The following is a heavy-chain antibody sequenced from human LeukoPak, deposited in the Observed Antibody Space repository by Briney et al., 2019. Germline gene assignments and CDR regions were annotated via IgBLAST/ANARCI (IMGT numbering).Heavy chain of an antibody. D-gene: IGHD3-22*01. J-gene: IGHJ4*02. CDR2: ISSSSSYI. CDR3: ARVNYYDGSGYYYFDY. V-gene: IGHV3-21*04. Sequence: GGSLRLSCAASGFTFSSYSMNWVRQAPGKGLEWVSSISSSSSYIYYADSVKGRFTISRDNAKNSLYLQMNSLRAEDTALYYCARVNYYDGSGYYYFDYWGQGTLVTVSS. CDR1: GFTFSSYS.